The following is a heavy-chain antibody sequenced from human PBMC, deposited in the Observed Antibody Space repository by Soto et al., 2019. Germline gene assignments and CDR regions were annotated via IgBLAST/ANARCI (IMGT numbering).Heavy chain of an antibody. CDR1: GRSVSSGSYY. CDR2: IYYSGST. CDR3: ASQGGGYSFFSHYYGMDV. D-gene: IGHD5-18*01. V-gene: IGHV4-61*01. Sequence: PSGTLSLTCTVSGRSVSSGSYYWSWIRQPPGKGLEWIGYIYYSGSTNYNPSLKSRVTISVDTSKNQFSLKLSSVTAADTAVYYCASQGGGYSFFSHYYGMDVWGQGTTVTVS. J-gene: IGHJ6*02.